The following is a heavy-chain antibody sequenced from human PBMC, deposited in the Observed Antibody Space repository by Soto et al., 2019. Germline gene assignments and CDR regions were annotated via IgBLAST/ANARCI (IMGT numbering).Heavy chain of an antibody. D-gene: IGHD2-15*01. CDR3: AFWGLFCSGTSGHPLVF. CDR1: GGSFGTYL. Sequence: GGSLRLSCNAYGGSFGTYLMTWVRQAPGKGLEWVSSISGNGFDTYYADSVKCRFTISRDNSKNRLFLQMNILIPDVTALYSCAFWGLFCSGTSGHPLVFWGQGAVVTVSS. CDR2: ISGNGFDT. V-gene: IGHV3-23*01. J-gene: IGHJ4*02.